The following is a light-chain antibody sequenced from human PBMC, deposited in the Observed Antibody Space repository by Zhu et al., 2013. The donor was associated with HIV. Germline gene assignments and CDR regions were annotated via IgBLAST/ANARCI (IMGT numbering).Light chain of an antibody. J-gene: IGKJ4*01. Sequence: EIVLTQSPVTLSLSLGERATLSCRASQSVSNSLAWYQQKPGQAPRLLISGSFSRATGVPDRFSGSGSGTDFTLSISRLEPEDFAVYYCQQYGGHRPTFGGGPRWRSN. CDR1: QSVSNS. CDR2: GSF. V-gene: IGKV3-20*01. CDR3: QQYGGHRPT.